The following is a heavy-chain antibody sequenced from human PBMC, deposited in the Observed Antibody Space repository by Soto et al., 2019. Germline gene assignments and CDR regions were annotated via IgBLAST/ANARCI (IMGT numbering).Heavy chain of an antibody. V-gene: IGHV1-3*01. CDR2: INAGNGNT. CDR1: GGTFSSYA. J-gene: IGHJ2*01. CDR3: ARERFLEWLSRDWYFDL. Sequence: ASVKVSCKASGGTFSSYAISWVRQAPGQGLEWMGWINAGNGNTKYSQKFQGRVTITRDTSASTAYMELSSLRSEDTAVYYCARERFLEWLSRDWYFDLWGRGTLVTVSS. D-gene: IGHD3-3*01.